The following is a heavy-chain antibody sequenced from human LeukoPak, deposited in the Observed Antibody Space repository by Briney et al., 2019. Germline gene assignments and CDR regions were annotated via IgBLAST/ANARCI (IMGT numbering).Heavy chain of an antibody. CDR3: ARAYGDYGGFAFDI. CDR1: GFTFDDYG. CDR2: INWNGGST. D-gene: IGHD4-17*01. Sequence: GGSLRLSCAASGFTFDDYGMSWVRQAPGKGLEWVSGINWNGGSTGYADSVKGRFTISRDNAKNSLYLKMNSVRAEDTALYHCARAYGDYGGFAFDIWGQGTMVTVSS. V-gene: IGHV3-20*01. J-gene: IGHJ3*02.